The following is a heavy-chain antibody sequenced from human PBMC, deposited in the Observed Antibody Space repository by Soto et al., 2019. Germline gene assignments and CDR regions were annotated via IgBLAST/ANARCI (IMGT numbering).Heavy chain of an antibody. Sequence: SVEVSCKASGGTFSSYAISWVRQAPGQGLEWMGGIIPIFGTANYAQKFQGRVTITADESTSTAYMELSSLRSEDTAVYYCARGSIFGVVITPGWFDPWGQGTLVTV. V-gene: IGHV1-69*13. CDR2: IIPIFGTA. CDR3: ARGSIFGVVITPGWFDP. CDR1: GGTFSSYA. J-gene: IGHJ5*02. D-gene: IGHD3-3*01.